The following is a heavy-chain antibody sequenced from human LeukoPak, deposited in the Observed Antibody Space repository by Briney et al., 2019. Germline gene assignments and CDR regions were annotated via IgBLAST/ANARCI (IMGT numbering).Heavy chain of an antibody. J-gene: IGHJ5*02. V-gene: IGHV3-9*01. Sequence: GGSLRLSCAASGFTFDDYAMHWVRQAPGKGLEWVSGINWNSYSIGYADSVKGRFTISRDNAKNSLYLQMNSLRAEDTALYYCAKGMSSSWYSWFDPWGQGALVTVSS. D-gene: IGHD6-13*01. CDR3: AKGMSSSWYSWFDP. CDR2: INWNSYSI. CDR1: GFTFDDYA.